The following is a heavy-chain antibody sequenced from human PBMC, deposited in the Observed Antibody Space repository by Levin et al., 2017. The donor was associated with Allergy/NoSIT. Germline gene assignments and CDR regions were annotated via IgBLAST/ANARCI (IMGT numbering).Heavy chain of an antibody. CDR1: GGSINNYY. J-gene: IGHJ4*02. Sequence: SQTLSLTCTVSGGSINNYYWNWIRQPPGEGLEWIGYIYDSGTTDYNPSLKSRVTMSVDRSKNQFSLKLNSVTAADTAVYYCARVSAWSNNYDYWGQGIMVTVSS. V-gene: IGHV4-59*01. CDR2: IYDSGTT. CDR3: ARVSAWSNNYDY. D-gene: IGHD6-19*01.